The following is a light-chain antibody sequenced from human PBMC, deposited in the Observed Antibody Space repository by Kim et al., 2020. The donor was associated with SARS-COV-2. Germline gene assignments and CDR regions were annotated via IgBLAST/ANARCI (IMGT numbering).Light chain of an antibody. CDR1: QSVISTS. J-gene: IGKJ2*01. CDR2: GAS. V-gene: IGKV3-20*01. Sequence: PGERATLSCRASQSVISTSLAWYQQRPGQAPRLVIYGASSRATDIPDMFSGSGSGTDFTLTISRLEPEDSAMYYCHHYGRSPPMYTFGQGTKLEI. CDR3: HHYGRSPPMYT.